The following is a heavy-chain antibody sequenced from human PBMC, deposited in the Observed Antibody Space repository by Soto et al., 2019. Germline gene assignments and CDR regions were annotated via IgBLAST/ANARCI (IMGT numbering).Heavy chain of an antibody. D-gene: IGHD5-18*01. J-gene: IGHJ4*02. CDR2: IYWNDDK. CDR3: AHGTNRCGYSYGSDFDY. Sequence: SGPTLVNPTQTLTLTCTFSGFSLSTSGVGVGWIRQPPGKALEWLALIYWNDDKRYSPSLKSRLTITKDTSKNQVVLTMTNMDPVDTATYYCAHGTNRCGYSYGSDFDYWGQGTLVTVS. V-gene: IGHV2-5*01. CDR1: GFSLSTSGVG.